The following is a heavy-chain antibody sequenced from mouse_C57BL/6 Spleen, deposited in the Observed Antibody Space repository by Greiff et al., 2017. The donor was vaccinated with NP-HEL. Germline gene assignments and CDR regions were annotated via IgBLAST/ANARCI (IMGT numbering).Heavy chain of an antibody. V-gene: IGHV1-4*01. CDR3: ARWGDGYIYAMDY. CDR2: INPSSGYT. Sequence: QVQLKQSGAELARPGASVKMSCKASGYTFTSYTMHWVKQRPGQGLEWIGYINPSSGYTKYNQKFKDKATLTADKSSSTAYMQLSSLTSEDSAVYYCARWGDGYIYAMDYWGQGTSVTVSS. J-gene: IGHJ4*01. CDR1: GYTFTSYT. D-gene: IGHD2-3*01.